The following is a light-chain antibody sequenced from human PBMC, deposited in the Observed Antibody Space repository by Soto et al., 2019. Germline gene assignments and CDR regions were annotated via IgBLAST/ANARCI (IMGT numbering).Light chain of an antibody. CDR2: KAS. Sequence: DIQMTQSPSTLSASVGDRIIITCRASESISSWLAWYQQKPGKAPKLLIYKASTLESGVPSRFSASGPGTEFTLTISSLQPDDSATYFCHQYSASHTFGGGTKVEIK. J-gene: IGKJ4*01. V-gene: IGKV1-5*03. CDR1: ESISSW. CDR3: HQYSASHT.